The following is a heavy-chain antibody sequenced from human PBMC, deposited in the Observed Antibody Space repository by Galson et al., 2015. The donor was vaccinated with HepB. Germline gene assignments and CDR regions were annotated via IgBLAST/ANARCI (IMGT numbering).Heavy chain of an antibody. D-gene: IGHD1-1*01. Sequence: SLRLSCAASGFTFSSYNMNWVRQAPRKGLEWVSSISGGSAYISYADSVKGRFTISRDNAKNLLYLQMDSLRADDTAVYYCARDLSTTKRAFDVWGQGTVVTVSS. CDR3: ARDLSTTKRAFDV. CDR2: ISGGSAYI. J-gene: IGHJ3*01. CDR1: GFTFSSYN. V-gene: IGHV3-21*01.